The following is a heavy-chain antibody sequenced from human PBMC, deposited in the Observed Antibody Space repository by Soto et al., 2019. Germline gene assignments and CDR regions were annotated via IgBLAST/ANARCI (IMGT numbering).Heavy chain of an antibody. CDR3: ARDGDSSSPFDI. V-gene: IGHV1-2*02. D-gene: IGHD6-6*01. J-gene: IGHJ3*02. Sequence: QVQLVQSGAEVKKPGASVKVSCKAFGYTFTGNYMHWVRQAHGQGLEWMGWINPNSGGTNYAQKFQGRVTVTRDTSISTAYMELSRLRSDDTAVYYCARDGDSSSPFDIWGQGTMVTVSS. CDR2: INPNSGGT. CDR1: GYTFTGNY.